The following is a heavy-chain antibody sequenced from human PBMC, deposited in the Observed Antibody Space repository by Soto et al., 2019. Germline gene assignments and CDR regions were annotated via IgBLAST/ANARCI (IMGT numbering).Heavy chain of an antibody. V-gene: IGHV3-33*01. CDR3: ARALELRLDY. D-gene: IGHD1-7*01. Sequence: QVQLVESGGGVVQPGRSLRLSCAASGFTFSSYGMHWVRQAPGKGLEWVAVIWYDGSNKYYADSVKGRFTISRDNSKNTLYLQMNSLTAEDTAVYYCARALELRLDYWGQGTLVTVSS. CDR1: GFTFSSYG. CDR2: IWYDGSNK. J-gene: IGHJ4*02.